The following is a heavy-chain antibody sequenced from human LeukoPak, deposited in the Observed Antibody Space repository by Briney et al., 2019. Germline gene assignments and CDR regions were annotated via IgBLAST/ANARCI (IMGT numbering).Heavy chain of an antibody. V-gene: IGHV3-9*01. J-gene: IGHJ6*02. CDR1: GFTFDDYA. Sequence: PGGSLRLSCAASGFTFDDYAMHWVRQAPGKGLEWVSGISWNSGSIGYADSVKGRFTISRDNAKNSLYLQMNSLRAEDTALHYCAKDGMDVWGQGTTVTVSS. CDR3: AKDGMDV. CDR2: ISWNSGSI.